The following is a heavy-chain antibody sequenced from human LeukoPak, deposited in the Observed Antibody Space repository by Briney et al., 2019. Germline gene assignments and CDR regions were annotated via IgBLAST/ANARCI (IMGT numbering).Heavy chain of an antibody. Sequence: PGGSLRLSCAASGFIFSSYAMSWVRQAPGKGLELVSAISGSGGSTCCADSVKGRFTISRDNSKNTLYLQMNSLRAEDTAVYYCARGVTAAANDYWGQGTLVTVSS. D-gene: IGHD2-15*01. J-gene: IGHJ4*02. CDR2: ISGSGGST. CDR3: ARGVTAAANDY. CDR1: GFIFSSYA. V-gene: IGHV3-23*01.